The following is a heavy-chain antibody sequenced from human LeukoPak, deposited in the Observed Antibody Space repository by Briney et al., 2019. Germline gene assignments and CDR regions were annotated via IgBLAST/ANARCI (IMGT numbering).Heavy chain of an antibody. CDR1: GGSFSGYY. J-gene: IGHJ4*02. CDR3: ARRSGSSYFDY. CDR2: INHSEST. Sequence: SETLSLTCAVYGGSFSGYYWSWIRQPPGKGLEWIGEINHSESTNYNPSLKSRVTISVDTSKNQFSLKLSSVTAADTAVYYCARRSGSSYFDYWGQGTLVTVSS. D-gene: IGHD1-26*01. V-gene: IGHV4-34*01.